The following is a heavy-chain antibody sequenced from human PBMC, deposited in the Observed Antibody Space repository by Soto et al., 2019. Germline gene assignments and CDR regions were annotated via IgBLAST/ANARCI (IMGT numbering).Heavy chain of an antibody. CDR3: TRLGPGYYDSSGSYYFDS. CDR2: IKRDGSEK. D-gene: IGHD3-22*01. CDR1: GFTFSSYW. J-gene: IGHJ4*02. V-gene: IGHV3-7*01. Sequence: ESGGGLVQPGGSLRLSCAASGFTFSSYWMSWVRQAPGKGLEWVANIKRDGSEKYYVDSVKGRFTISRDNAKNSLYLQMNSLRAEDTAVYYCTRLGPGYYDSSGSYYFDSWGQGTLVTVSS.